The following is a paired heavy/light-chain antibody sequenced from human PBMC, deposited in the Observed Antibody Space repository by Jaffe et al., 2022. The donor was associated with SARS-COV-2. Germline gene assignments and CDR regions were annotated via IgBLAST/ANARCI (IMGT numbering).Heavy chain of an antibody. J-gene: IGHJ4*02. D-gene: IGHD6-13*01. Sequence: QVQLVQSGAEVKKPGASVKVSCKASGYTFTSYYIHWVRQAPGQGLEWMAKINPSSGSTRYAQNFQGRVTVTRDTSTSTVHMDLSSLRSEDTALYYCARDSSRWAIDYWGQGTLVTVSS. CDR3: ARDSSRWAIDY. V-gene: IGHV1-46*01. CDR2: INPSSGST. CDR1: GYTFTSYY.
Light chain of an antibody. CDR1: SSDVGAYNH. Sequence: QSALTQPASVSGSPGQSITISCSGASSDVGAYNHVSWYQQHPGKAPNLMIYEVSNRPSGVPNRFSGSKSGSTASLTISGLQAEDEADYYCSSYTSSTTWVFGGGTKLTVL. CDR3: SSYTSSTTWV. CDR2: EVS. J-gene: IGLJ3*02. V-gene: IGLV2-14*01.